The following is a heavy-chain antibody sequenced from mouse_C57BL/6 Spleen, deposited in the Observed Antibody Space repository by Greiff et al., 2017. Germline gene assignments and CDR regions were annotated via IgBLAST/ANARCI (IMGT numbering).Heavy chain of an antibody. V-gene: IGHV5-17*01. CDR2: ISSGSSTI. CDR1: GFTFSDYG. J-gene: IGHJ1*03. D-gene: IGHD1-1*01. CDR3: ARGPYGSSYDWYFDV. Sequence: EVKLMESGGGLVKPGGSLKLSCAASGFTFSDYGMHWVRQAPEKGLEWVAYISSGSSTIYYADTVKGRFTISRDNAKNTLFLQMTSLRSEDTAMYYCARGPYGSSYDWYFDVWGTGTTVTVSS.